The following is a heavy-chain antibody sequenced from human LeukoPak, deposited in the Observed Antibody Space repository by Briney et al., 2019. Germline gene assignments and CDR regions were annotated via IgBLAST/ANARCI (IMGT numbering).Heavy chain of an antibody. CDR1: GFTFRDYW. CDR3: VRDWDHFDFDS. D-gene: IGHD1-26*01. J-gene: IGHJ5*01. V-gene: IGHV3-74*01. Sequence: GSLRLSCAASGFTFRDYWVHWIRQAPGKGLVWVSRIKGDGSHTIYADSVKGRFTISRDNAKNTLYLQMKSLRVEDTALYYCVRDWDHFDFDSWGQGTLVTVSS. CDR2: IKGDGSHT.